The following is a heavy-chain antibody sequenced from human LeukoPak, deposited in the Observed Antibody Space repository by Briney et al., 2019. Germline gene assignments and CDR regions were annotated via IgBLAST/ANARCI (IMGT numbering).Heavy chain of an antibody. V-gene: IGHV4-39*02. D-gene: IGHD3-22*01. CDR3: AKRDDSGGNLVDL. J-gene: IGHJ4*02. CDR1: GGSIRSGSHF. CDR2: IYYSGST. Sequence: SETLSLTCTVSGGSIRSGSHFWPWIRQPPGKGLEWIGSIYYSGSTYYNPSLENRVTISIDTSKNHFSLKLSSLSAADTSVYYCAKRDDSGGNLVDLWGQGTLVTVS.